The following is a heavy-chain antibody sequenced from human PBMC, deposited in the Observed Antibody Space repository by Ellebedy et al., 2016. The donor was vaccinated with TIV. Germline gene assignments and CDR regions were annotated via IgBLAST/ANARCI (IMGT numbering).Heavy chain of an antibody. Sequence: MPGGSLRLSCNVSGGSISTFYWSWIRQPPEKGLEFIGYIYYIGITNYNPSLEIRVAISIDTSENQFSLRLSSVTAADTAVYYCAAYYGGRFDYWGQGTLVTVSS. CDR1: GGSISTFY. V-gene: IGHV4-59*01. J-gene: IGHJ4*02. CDR2: IYYIGIT. CDR3: AAYYGGRFDY. D-gene: IGHD4-23*01.